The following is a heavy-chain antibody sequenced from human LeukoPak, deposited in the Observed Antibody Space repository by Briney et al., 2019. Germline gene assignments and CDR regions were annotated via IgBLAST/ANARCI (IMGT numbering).Heavy chain of an antibody. V-gene: IGHV3-21*01. D-gene: IGHD4-17*01. Sequence: PGGSLRLSCAASGFTFSSYSMNWVRQAPGKGLEWVSSISSSSSYIYYADSVKGRFTISRDNAKNSPYLQMNSLRAEDTAVYYCARNIQPRGDFDIWGQGTMVTVSS. CDR3: ARNIQPRGDFDI. CDR1: GFTFSSYS. CDR2: ISSSSSYI. J-gene: IGHJ3*02.